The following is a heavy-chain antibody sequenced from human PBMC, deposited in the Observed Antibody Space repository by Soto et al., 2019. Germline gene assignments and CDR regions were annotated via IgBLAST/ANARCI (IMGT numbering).Heavy chain of an antibody. CDR3: AREKRYCSGGSCYSWVLRGFDY. J-gene: IGHJ4*02. Sequence: SETLSLTCTVYGGSFSGYYWSWIRQPPGKGLEWIGEINHSGSTNYNPSLKSRVTISVDTSKNQFSLKLSSVTAADTAVYYCAREKRYCSGGSCYSWVLRGFDYWGQGTLVTISS. V-gene: IGHV4-34*01. CDR1: GGSFSGYY. D-gene: IGHD2-15*01. CDR2: INHSGST.